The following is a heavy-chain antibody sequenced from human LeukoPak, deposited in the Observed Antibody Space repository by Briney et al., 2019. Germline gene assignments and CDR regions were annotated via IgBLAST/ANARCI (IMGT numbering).Heavy chain of an antibody. Sequence: GGSLRLSCVASGFTFSRYWMSWVRQAPGKGLEWVANIKQDGSMKYYVDSVKGRFTISRDNAKNSLNLQMISLRAEDTAVYFCAKMAYLLWFGELRFGYWGQGTLVTVSS. CDR1: GFTFSRYW. CDR3: AKMAYLLWFGELRFGY. J-gene: IGHJ4*02. CDR2: IKQDGSMK. V-gene: IGHV3-7*03. D-gene: IGHD3-10*01.